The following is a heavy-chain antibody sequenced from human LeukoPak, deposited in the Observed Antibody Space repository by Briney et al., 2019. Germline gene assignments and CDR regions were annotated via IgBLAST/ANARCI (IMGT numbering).Heavy chain of an antibody. CDR2: IGTAGDT. CDR3: ARQNTPHGNFDY. CDR1: GFTLSNYA. D-gene: IGHD5-24*01. J-gene: IGHJ4*02. Sequence: GGSLRPSCAASGFTLSNYAMHWVRQPAGEGLEWVSAIGTAGDTFYPGSVKGRFTISRDNAKKSLFLQMNSLRAEDTAVYYCARQNTPHGNFDYWGQGTLVTVSS. V-gene: IGHV3-13*01.